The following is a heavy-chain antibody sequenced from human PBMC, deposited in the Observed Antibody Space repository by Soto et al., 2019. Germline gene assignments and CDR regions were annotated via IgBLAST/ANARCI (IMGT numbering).Heavy chain of an antibody. J-gene: IGHJ6*02. V-gene: IGHV4-4*02. CDR2: IYHSGST. Sequence: SETLSLTCAVSGGSISSSNWWSWVRQPPGKGLEWIGEIYHSGSTNYSPSLKSRVTISVDKSKNQFSLKLSSVTAADTAVYYCARDRTGTPLNYYYYGMDVWGQGTTVTVSS. CDR3: ARDRTGTPLNYYYYGMDV. CDR1: GGSISSSNW. D-gene: IGHD1-7*01.